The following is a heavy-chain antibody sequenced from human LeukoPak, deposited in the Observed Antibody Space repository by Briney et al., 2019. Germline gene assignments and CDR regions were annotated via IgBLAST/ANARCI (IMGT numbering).Heavy chain of an antibody. Sequence: GASVKVSCTASGYTFTSYGISWVRQAPGQGLEWMGWISANNGNTNYTQKLQGRVTMTTDTSTSTAYMELSSLRSEDTAVYYCARVKMATISPFDYWGQGTLVTVSS. J-gene: IGHJ4*02. CDR2: ISANNGNT. CDR3: ARVKMATISPFDY. CDR1: GYTFTSYG. V-gene: IGHV1-18*01. D-gene: IGHD5-24*01.